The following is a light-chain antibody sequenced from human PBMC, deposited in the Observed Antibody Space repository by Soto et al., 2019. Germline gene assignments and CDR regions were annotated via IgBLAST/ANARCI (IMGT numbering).Light chain of an antibody. Sequence: EVVLTQSPATLSLSPGEGATLSCRVSQSISSSYLSWYQQRPGQAPRVLIYGASTRATGIPARFSGSGRGSGTDFTLTISSLQPEDFAVYYCQQYNNWPPITFGQGTRLEIK. CDR2: GAS. CDR1: QSISSSY. J-gene: IGKJ5*01. V-gene: IGKV3D-7*01. CDR3: QQYNNWPPIT.